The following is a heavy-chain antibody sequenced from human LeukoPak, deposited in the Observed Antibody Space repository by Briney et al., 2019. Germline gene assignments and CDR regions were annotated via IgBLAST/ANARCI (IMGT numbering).Heavy chain of an antibody. J-gene: IGHJ4*02. Sequence: SETLSLTCTVSGGSLSNYYWSWIRQPPGKGLEWIGYIYYSGSINYNPSLKSRVTISVDMSKNQFSLQLSSVTAADTAVYYCARQSRDGDYIAKLFDYWGQGTLGTVSS. CDR1: GGSLSNYY. V-gene: IGHV4-59*08. CDR2: IYYSGSI. D-gene: IGHD4-17*01. CDR3: ARQSRDGDYIAKLFDY.